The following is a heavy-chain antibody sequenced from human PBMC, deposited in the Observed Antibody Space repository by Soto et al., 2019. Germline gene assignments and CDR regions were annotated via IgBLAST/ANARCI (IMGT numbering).Heavy chain of an antibody. Sequence: QVLLVQSGAEVKKPGSSVKISCKASGGSFGNSAINWVRQTPGQGLEWLGGFIPVYRTLNYAQKFQGRVTITADESTGTASMTLNSLASNATAVYYCATGVIWIGYFTVDSWGQGTRVTVSS. V-gene: IGHV1-69*01. CDR1: GGSFGNSA. J-gene: IGHJ4*02. CDR3: ATGVIWIGYFTVDS. D-gene: IGHD3-3*01. CDR2: FIPVYRTL.